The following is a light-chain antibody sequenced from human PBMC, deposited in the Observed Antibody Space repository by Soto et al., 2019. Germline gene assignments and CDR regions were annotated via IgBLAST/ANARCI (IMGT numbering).Light chain of an antibody. J-gene: IGKJ4*02. CDR3: QQYDDYPLT. CDR2: KAS. V-gene: IGKV1-5*03. Sequence: DIQVTQSPYTLSASVGDRVTITCRASQSISIWFAWFQQKPGKAPNLLIYKASSLASGVPSRFSGSGSGRKFTIPISSMQPDDIATHYCQQYDDYPLTFGGGTRVEI. CDR1: QSISIW.